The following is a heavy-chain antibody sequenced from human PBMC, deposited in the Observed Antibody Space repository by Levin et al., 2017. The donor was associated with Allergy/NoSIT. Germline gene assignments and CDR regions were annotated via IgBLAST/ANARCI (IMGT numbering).Heavy chain of an antibody. J-gene: IGHJ6*02. V-gene: IGHV3-33*01. CDR3: ARGALGYYYYYGMDV. Sequence: HAGGSLRLSCAASGFTFSSYGMHWVRQAPGKGLEWVAVIWYDGSNKYYADSVKGRFTISRDNSKNTLYLQMNSLRAEDTAVYYCARGALGYYYYYGMDVWGQGTTVTVSS. CDR2: IWYDGSNK. CDR1: GFTFSSYG.